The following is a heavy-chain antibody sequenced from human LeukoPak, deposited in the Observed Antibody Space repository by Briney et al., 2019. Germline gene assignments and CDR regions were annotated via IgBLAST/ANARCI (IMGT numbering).Heavy chain of an antibody. V-gene: IGHV4-61*01. D-gene: IGHD4-11*01. CDR2: IYYSGST. CDR3: ATDYSNFYGMDV. CDR1: GGSVSSGSYY. Sequence: SETLSLTCTVSGGSVSSGSYYWSWIRQPPGKGLEWIGYIYYSGSTNYNPSLKSRVTISVDTSKNQFSLKLSSVTAADTAVYYCATDYSNFYGMDVWGQGTTVTVSS. J-gene: IGHJ6*02.